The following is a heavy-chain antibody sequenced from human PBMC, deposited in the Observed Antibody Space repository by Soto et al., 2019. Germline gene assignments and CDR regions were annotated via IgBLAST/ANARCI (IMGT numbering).Heavy chain of an antibody. CDR2: ISSSSSYT. CDR3: ASQYCSSTSCYGLGLDY. Sequence: PGGSLRLSCAASGFTFSDYYMSWIRQAPGKGLEWVSYISSSSSYTNYADSVKGRFTISRDNAKNSLYLQMNSLRAEDTAVYYCASQYCSSTSCYGLGLDYWGQGTLVTVSS. CDR1: GFTFSDYY. J-gene: IGHJ4*02. V-gene: IGHV3-11*06. D-gene: IGHD2-2*01.